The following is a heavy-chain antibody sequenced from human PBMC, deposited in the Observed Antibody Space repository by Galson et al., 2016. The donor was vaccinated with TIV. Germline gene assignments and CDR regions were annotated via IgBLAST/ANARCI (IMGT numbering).Heavy chain of an antibody. CDR1: GGSISSYY. CDR3: ARQSLAVAGAPFDP. D-gene: IGHD6-19*01. V-gene: IGHV4-4*07. J-gene: IGHJ5*02. Sequence: ETLSLTCTVSGGSISSYYWSWIRQPAGKGLEWIGRIYSSGSTKYNASLKSRVTMSVDTSKNQFSLNLKSVTAADTAVYYCARQSLAVAGAPFDPWGQGTLVTVSS. CDR2: IYSSGST.